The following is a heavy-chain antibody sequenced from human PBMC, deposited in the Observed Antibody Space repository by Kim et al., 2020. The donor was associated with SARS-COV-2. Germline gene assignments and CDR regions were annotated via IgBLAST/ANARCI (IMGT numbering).Heavy chain of an antibody. Sequence: APGKGLELISFITTEGTTYDGDSVKGRFTSSRDSAKNSMYLQLHSLGAEDTAVYFCARGTGKYYYGMDVWGPGTTVTVSS. D-gene: IGHD1-1*01. CDR3: ARGTGKYYYGMDV. J-gene: IGHJ6*02. CDR2: ITTEGTT. V-gene: IGHV3-11*04.